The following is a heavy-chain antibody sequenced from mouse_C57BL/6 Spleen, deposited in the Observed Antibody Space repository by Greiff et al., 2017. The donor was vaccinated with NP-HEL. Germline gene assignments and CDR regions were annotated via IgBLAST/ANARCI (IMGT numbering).Heavy chain of an antibody. CDR3: ARTPLSYLYAMDY. CDR1: GYSITSGYY. J-gene: IGHJ4*01. D-gene: IGHD1-1*01. V-gene: IGHV3-6*01. Sequence: EVKLQESGPGLVKPSQSLSLTCSVTGYSITSGYYWNWIRQFPGNKLEWMGYISYDGSNNYNPSLKNRISITRDTSKNQCFLKLNSVTTEDTATYYCARTPLSYLYAMDYWGQGTSVTVSS. CDR2: ISYDGSN.